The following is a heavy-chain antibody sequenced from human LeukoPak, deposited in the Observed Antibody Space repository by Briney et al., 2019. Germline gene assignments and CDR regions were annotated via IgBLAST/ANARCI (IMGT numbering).Heavy chain of an antibody. CDR1: GGTFSSYA. CDR3: ASKSSAYYYYGMDV. Sequence: ASVKVSCKASGGTFSSYAISWVRQAPGQGLEWMGRIIPILGIANYAQKFQGRVTITADKSTSTAYMELSSLRSEDTAVYYCASKSSAYYYYGMDVWGQGTTVTASS. V-gene: IGHV1-69*04. CDR2: IIPILGIA. D-gene: IGHD3-16*02. J-gene: IGHJ6*02.